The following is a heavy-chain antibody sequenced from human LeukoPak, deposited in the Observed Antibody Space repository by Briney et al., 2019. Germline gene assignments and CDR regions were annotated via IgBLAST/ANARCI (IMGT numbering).Heavy chain of an antibody. Sequence: SETLSLTCAVYGESFSGYYWSWIRQPPGKGLEWIGEINHSGSTNYNPSLKSRVTISVDTSKNQFSLKLSSVTAADTAVYYCAGRHYYDSSGYYRPFPFDYWGQGTLVTVSS. D-gene: IGHD3-22*01. V-gene: IGHV4-34*01. CDR1: GESFSGYY. J-gene: IGHJ4*02. CDR2: INHSGST. CDR3: AGRHYYDSSGYYRPFPFDY.